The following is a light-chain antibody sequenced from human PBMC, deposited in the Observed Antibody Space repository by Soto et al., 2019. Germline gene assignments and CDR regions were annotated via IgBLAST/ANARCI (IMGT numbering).Light chain of an antibody. CDR3: STWDDSLNGLI. V-gene: IGLV1-44*01. J-gene: IGLJ2*01. Sequence: QSVLAQPPSASGTPGQTVTISCSGGSSNIKTNGVSWYQQVPGAAPKLLIYSNSQRPSGAPDRFSGSKSGTSASLAISGLQSEDEATYHCSTWDDSLNGLIFGGGTPLTVL. CDR2: SNS. CDR1: SSNIKTNG.